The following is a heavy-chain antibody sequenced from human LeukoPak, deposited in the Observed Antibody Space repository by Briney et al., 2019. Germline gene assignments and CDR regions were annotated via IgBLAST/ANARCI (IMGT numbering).Heavy chain of an antibody. J-gene: IGHJ4*02. V-gene: IGHV3-30*01. D-gene: IGHD5-12*01. CDR3: ARGATINDFTLDY. CDR2: ISYDGSNK. Sequence: GRSLRLSCAASGFTSSSYAMHGVRQAPGKGLEWVAVISYDGSNKYNADSVKGRFTISRDNSKNTLYLQMNSLRAEDTAVYYCARGATINDFTLDYWGQGTLVTVSS. CDR1: GFTSSSYA.